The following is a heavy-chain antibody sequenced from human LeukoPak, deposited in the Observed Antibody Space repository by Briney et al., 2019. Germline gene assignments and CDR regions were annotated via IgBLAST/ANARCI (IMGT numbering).Heavy chain of an antibody. V-gene: IGHV1-24*01. CDR1: GDTLTELV. CDR3: ATGDYGDYYGMDV. CDR2: FDPEVSVR. Sequence: ASVKVSCKVPGDTLTELVIHWVRQAPGKGLEWMGGFDPEVSVRIYAQKFQGRVTMTEDTSTDTAYMELSSLRSEDTAVYYCATGDYGDYYGMDVWGHGTTVTVSS. J-gene: IGHJ6*02. D-gene: IGHD4-17*01.